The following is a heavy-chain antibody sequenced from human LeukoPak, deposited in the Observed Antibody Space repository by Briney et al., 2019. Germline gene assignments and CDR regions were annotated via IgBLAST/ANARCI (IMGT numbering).Heavy chain of an antibody. CDR2: ISYDGSNK. J-gene: IGHJ4*02. CDR1: GFTFSSYA. D-gene: IGHD2-15*01. Sequence: PGGSLRLSCAASGFTFSSYAMHWVRQAPGKGLEWVAVISYDGSNKYYADSVKGRFTISRDNSKNTLYLQMNSPRAEDTAVYYCAREGGGGFDYWGQGTLVTVSS. V-gene: IGHV3-30-3*01. CDR3: AREGGGGFDY.